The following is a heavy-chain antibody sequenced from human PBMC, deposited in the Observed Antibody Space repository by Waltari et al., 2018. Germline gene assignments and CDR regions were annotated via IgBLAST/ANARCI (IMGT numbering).Heavy chain of an antibody. V-gene: IGHV4-59*08. J-gene: IGHJ4*02. Sequence: QVQLPESGPGPVKPSETLSLTCTVPGDSVSNYYWSWIPQPPGKGLEWIVYIYNSEYTNYNPSLKSRVTISADTSKNQFSLKLRFVTAADTAVYYCARHSPSDDWGQGTLVTISS. CDR3: ARHSPSDD. CDR1: GDSVSNYY. CDR2: IYNSEYT.